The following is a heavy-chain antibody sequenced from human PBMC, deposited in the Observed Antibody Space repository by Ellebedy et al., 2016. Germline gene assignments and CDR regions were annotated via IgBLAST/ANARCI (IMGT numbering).Heavy chain of an antibody. CDR1: GYTFTGNY. Sequence: ASVKVSCXTSGYTFTGNYMHWVRQAPGQGLEWLGWINPNSGDTNFAQKFQGRVTMTRDTSIGTAYMELSRLRSDDTAMYYCARDGGFDVWGQGTMVTVSS. D-gene: IGHD2-15*01. V-gene: IGHV1-2*02. J-gene: IGHJ3*01. CDR3: ARDGGFDV. CDR2: INPNSGDT.